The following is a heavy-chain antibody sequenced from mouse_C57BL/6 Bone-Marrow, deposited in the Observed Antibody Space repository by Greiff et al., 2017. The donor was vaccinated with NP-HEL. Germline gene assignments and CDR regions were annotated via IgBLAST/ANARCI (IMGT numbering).Heavy chain of an antibody. D-gene: IGHD1-1*01. CDR3: ARRKLGSTYYFDY. Sequence: QVQLQQPGAELVRPGSSVKLSCKASGYTFTSYWMDWVKQRPGQGLEWIGNIYPSDSETHYNQKFKDKATLTVDKSSSTAYMQLSSLTSEDSAVYYCARRKLGSTYYFDYWGQGTTLTVSS. V-gene: IGHV1-61*01. J-gene: IGHJ2*01. CDR2: IYPSDSET. CDR1: GYTFTSYW.